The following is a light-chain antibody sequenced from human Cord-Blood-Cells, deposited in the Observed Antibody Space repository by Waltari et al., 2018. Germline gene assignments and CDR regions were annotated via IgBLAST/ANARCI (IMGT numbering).Light chain of an antibody. J-gene: IGLJ2*01. CDR2: DVS. CDR1: SSDVGGYNY. V-gene: IGLV2-14*01. Sequence: QSALTPPASVSGSPGQSITISCTGTSSDVGGYNYVSWYQQLPGKAPKRMIYDVSNRPSGVSNRFSGSKSGNTASLTISGLQAEDEADYYCSSYTSSSTLVFGGGTKLTVI. CDR3: SSYTSSSTLV.